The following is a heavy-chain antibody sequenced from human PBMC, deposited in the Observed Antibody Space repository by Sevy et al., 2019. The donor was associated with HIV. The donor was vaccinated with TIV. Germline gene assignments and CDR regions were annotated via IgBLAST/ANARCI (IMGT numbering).Heavy chain of an antibody. CDR3: ARTRGKLPAAGFDP. D-gene: IGHD2-2*01. CDR2: IWYDGSNK. V-gene: IGHV3-33*01. Sequence: GGSLRLSCAASGFTFSSYGMHWVRQAPGKGLEWVAVIWYDGSNKYYADSVKGRFTISRDNSKNTLYLQMNSLRAEDTAVYYCARTRGKLPAAGFDPWGQGTLVTVS. J-gene: IGHJ5*02. CDR1: GFTFSSYG.